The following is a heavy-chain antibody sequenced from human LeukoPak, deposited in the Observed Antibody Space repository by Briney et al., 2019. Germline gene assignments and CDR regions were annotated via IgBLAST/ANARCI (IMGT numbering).Heavy chain of an antibody. V-gene: IGHV3-23*01. CDR1: GFTFSSYA. CDR2: ITGSGGST. CDR3: ARDKYCGGDCYSNRGIDY. J-gene: IGHJ4*02. Sequence: GGSLRLSCAASGFTFSSYAMSWVRQAPGKGLEWVSAITGSGGSTYYADSVRGRFTISRDNSKNTLYLQMNSLRAEDTAVYYCARDKYCGGDCYSNRGIDYWGRGTLVTVSS. D-gene: IGHD2-21*01.